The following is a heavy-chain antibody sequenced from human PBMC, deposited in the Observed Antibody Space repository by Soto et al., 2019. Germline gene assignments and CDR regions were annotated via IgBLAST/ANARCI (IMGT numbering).Heavy chain of an antibody. CDR2: IYYSGST. Sequence: SETLSLTCTVSGGSISSGGYYWSWIRQHPGKGLEWIGYIYYSGSTYYNPSLKSRVTISVDTSKNQFSLKLSSVTAADTAVYYCARDPVPNRYYYYGMDVWGQGTTVTVSS. CDR1: GGSISSGGYY. J-gene: IGHJ6*02. V-gene: IGHV4-31*03. CDR3: ARDPVPNRYYYYGMDV.